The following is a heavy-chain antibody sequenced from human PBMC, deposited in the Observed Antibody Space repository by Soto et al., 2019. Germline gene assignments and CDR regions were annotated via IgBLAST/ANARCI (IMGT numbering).Heavy chain of an antibody. V-gene: IGHV3-7*03. CDR3: MRAYSY. J-gene: IGHJ4*02. CDR2: IKEDGTEK. D-gene: IGHD2-21*01. Sequence: EVQLVESGGGLVQPGGSLRLSCAASGFTFSSFWMTWVRQAPGKGLEWVANIKEDGTEKYYVDSVKGGFTISRDNAKNSLYLQMSSLRAEDTAVYYCMRAYSYWGQGTLVTVSS. CDR1: GFTFSSFW.